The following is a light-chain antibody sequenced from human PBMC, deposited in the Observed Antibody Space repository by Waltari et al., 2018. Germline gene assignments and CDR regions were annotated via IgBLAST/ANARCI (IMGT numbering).Light chain of an antibody. Sequence: EIVMTQSPATLSVSPGDRATLSCRASQSISSHLAWYQQKPGQAPRLVIDAASTRATGIPARFSGIGSGTDFTLTISSLQSEDFAVYYCQQYNELKTFGQGTKVEIK. V-gene: IGKV3-15*01. CDR2: AAS. CDR1: QSISSH. CDR3: QQYNELKT. J-gene: IGKJ1*01.